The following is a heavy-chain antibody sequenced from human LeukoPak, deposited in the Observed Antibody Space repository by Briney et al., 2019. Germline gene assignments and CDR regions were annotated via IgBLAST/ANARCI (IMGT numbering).Heavy chain of an antibody. V-gene: IGHV3-74*01. CDR2: ITNDGSST. D-gene: IGHD5-12*01. Sequence: PGGSLRLSCAASGLTFSSHWMHWVRQAPGKGLVWVSRITNDGSSTTYADSVKGRFTISRDNSKNTLYLQMNSLRAEDTAMYYCARAPQLASNAFFDYWGQGTLVTVSS. CDR3: ARAPQLASNAFFDY. CDR1: GLTFSSHW. J-gene: IGHJ4*02.